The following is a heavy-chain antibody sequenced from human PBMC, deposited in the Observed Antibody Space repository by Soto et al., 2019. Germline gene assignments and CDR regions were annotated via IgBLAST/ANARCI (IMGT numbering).Heavy chain of an antibody. CDR3: ARGGIQLSYAFDY. Sequence: XETLSLTCSVSGTSVSNYYWSWIRQPAGKGLEHIGRIYTSGSTSYNPSLKSRVTMSMDTSQTQIYLNLTSVTAADTAVYYCARGGIQLSYAFDYWGPGILVTVPS. CDR1: GTSVSNYY. D-gene: IGHD5-18*01. J-gene: IGHJ4*02. V-gene: IGHV4-4*07. CDR2: IYTSGST.